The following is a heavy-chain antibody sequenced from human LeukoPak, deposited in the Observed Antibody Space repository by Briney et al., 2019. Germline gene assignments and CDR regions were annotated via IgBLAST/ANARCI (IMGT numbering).Heavy chain of an antibody. CDR1: GYTFTTYG. Sequence: GASVTVSCTTSGYTFTTYGISWVRQAPGQGLEWMGWIRPYNGNTNYAQKLQGRVTMTTDTSTSTAYMELRSLRSDDTAVYYCARVESLTYSSGWYGGDYWGQGTLVTVSS. D-gene: IGHD6-13*01. J-gene: IGHJ4*02. V-gene: IGHV1-18*01. CDR2: IRPYNGNT. CDR3: ARVESLTYSSGWYGGDY.